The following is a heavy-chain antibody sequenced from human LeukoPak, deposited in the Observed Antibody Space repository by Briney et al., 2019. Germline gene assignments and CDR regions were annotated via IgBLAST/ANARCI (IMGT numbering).Heavy chain of an antibody. CDR3: ARDRTAYSSEA. D-gene: IGHD6-25*01. V-gene: IGHV3-66*01. J-gene: IGHJ5*02. CDR1: GFTFSSYA. CDR2: IYSGGST. Sequence: GGSLRLSCAVSGFTFSSYAMSWVRQAPGKGLEWVSVIYSGGSTYYADSVKGRFTISRDNSKNTLYLQMNSLRAEDTAVYYCARDRTAYSSEAWGQGTLVTVSS.